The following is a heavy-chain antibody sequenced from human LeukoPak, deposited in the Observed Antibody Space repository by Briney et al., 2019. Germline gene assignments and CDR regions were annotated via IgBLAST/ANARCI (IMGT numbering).Heavy chain of an antibody. D-gene: IGHD3-16*01. CDR3: VRDYVWGTYDPDY. V-gene: IGHV3-74*01. CDR1: GFSFSSNW. CDR2: ISIDGGDT. Sequence: GGSLRLSRAASGFSFSSNWMHWVRQAPGKGLVWVSRISIDGGDTVYADSVKGRFTVSRDNAKDTLYLQMNSLRVEDTAVYYCVRDYVWGTYDPDYWGQGTLVTVTS. J-gene: IGHJ4*02.